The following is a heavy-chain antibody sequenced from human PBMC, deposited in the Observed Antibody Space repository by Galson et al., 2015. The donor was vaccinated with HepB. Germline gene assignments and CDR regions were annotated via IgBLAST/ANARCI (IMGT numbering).Heavy chain of an antibody. J-gene: IGHJ4*02. CDR2: IYYSGST. D-gene: IGHD3-16*01. V-gene: IGHV4-59*01. Sequence: GSISSYYWSWIRQPPGKGLEWIGYIYYSGSTNYNPSLKSRVTISVDTSKNQFSLKLSSVTAADTAVYYCARVPPDVLSPFVFDYWGQGTLVTVSS. CDR1: GSISSYY. CDR3: ARVPPDVLSPFVFDY.